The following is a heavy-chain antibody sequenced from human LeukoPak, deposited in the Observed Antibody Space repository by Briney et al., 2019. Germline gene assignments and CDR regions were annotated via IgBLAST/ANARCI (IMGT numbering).Heavy chain of an antibody. CDR1: GLTFNSYA. CDR2: ISGSGGNT. J-gene: IGHJ4*02. D-gene: IGHD2-21*01. CDR3: ATEKGDSPDY. Sequence: GGSLRLSCAASGLTFNSYAMSWVRQAPGKGLEWVSAISGSGGNTYYADSVKGRFTISRDNSKNTLFLQVNSLRVEDTAVYYCATEKGDSPDYWGQGTLVTVSS. V-gene: IGHV3-23*01.